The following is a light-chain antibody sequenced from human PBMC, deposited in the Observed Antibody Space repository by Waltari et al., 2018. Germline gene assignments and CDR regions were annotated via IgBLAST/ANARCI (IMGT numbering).Light chain of an antibody. V-gene: IGLV3-1*01. CDR3: QVWDGTTGV. J-gene: IGLJ1*01. Sequence: SYELTQPPSVSVSPGQTPSITCPGDQLGDQYSCWYQQKPGQAPVLVIYRDTKRPSGIPERFSGSNSGNTATLTISGTQAMDEADYYCQVWDGTTGVFGTGTKVTVL. CDR1: QLGDQY. CDR2: RDT.